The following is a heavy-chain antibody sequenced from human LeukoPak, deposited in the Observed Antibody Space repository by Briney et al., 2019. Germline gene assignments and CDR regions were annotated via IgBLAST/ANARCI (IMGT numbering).Heavy chain of an antibody. V-gene: IGHV3-33*01. CDR3: ARVSESGNSDY. D-gene: IGHD4-23*01. CDR2: IWYDGTNK. J-gene: IGHJ4*02. CDR1: GFSFTSYG. Sequence: GGSLRLSCAASGFSFTSYGMHWVRQAPGKGLEWVAVIWYDGTNKHYADSVKGRYTISRDTSNNMLYLQMNSLRAEDTAVYYCARVSESGNSDYWGQETLVTVSS.